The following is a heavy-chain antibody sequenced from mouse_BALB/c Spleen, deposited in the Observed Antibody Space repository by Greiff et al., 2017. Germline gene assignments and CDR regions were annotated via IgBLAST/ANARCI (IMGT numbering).Heavy chain of an antibody. D-gene: IGHD1-2*01. V-gene: IGHV1-9*01. CDR3: ATLLFAY. CDR2: ILPGSGST. CDR1: GYTFSSYW. Sequence: QVQLKESGAELMKPGASVKISCKATGYTFSSYWIEWVKQRPGHGLEWIGEILPGSGSTNYNQKFKDKATLTADKSSRTAYMQLSSLTSEDSAVYYCATLLFAYWGQGTLVTVSA. J-gene: IGHJ3*01.